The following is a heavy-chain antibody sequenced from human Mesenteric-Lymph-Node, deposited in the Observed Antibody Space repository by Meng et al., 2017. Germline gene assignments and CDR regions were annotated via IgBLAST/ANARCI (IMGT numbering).Heavy chain of an antibody. Sequence: GESLKISCAASGFTFSSYSMKWVRQAPGKGLEWVANIKQDGREKYSVDSVKGRFNISRDNSKNPLYLQMNSLRAEDTAVYYWAKDQRLARPDYWGQGTLVTVSS. J-gene: IGHJ4*02. V-gene: IGHV3-7*03. CDR2: IKQDGREK. CDR1: GFTFSSYS. CDR3: AKDQRLARPDY. D-gene: IGHD6-6*01.